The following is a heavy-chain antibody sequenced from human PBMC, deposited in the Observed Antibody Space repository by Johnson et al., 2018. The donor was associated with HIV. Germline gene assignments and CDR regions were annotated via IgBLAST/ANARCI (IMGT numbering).Heavy chain of an antibody. Sequence: VQLVESGGGLVKPGGSLRLSCAASGFTFNNAWMGWVRQAPGKGLEWVGRIKSKTDGATTDYAAPVTGRFTISKDDSKNTLYLLMNSLKTDDTAVYYCARGGCSSTSCYIPDAFDIWGQGTMVTVSS. V-gene: IGHV3-15*01. D-gene: IGHD2-2*02. CDR1: GFTFNNAW. J-gene: IGHJ3*02. CDR2: IKSKTDGATT. CDR3: ARGGCSSTSCYIPDAFDI.